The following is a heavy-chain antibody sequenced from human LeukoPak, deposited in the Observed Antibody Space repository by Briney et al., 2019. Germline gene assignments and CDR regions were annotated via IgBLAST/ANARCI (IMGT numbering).Heavy chain of an antibody. CDR2: IYYSGST. D-gene: IGHD6-19*01. CDR1: GGSISSGGYY. J-gene: IGHJ4*02. Sequence: SETLSLTCTVSGGSISSGGYYWSWIRQHPGKGLEWIGYIYYSGSTYYNPSLKSRVTISVDTSKNQFSLKLSSVTAADTAVYYCARVRSSLSSGWYKLDYWGQGTLVTVSS. V-gene: IGHV4-31*03. CDR3: ARVRSSLSSGWYKLDY.